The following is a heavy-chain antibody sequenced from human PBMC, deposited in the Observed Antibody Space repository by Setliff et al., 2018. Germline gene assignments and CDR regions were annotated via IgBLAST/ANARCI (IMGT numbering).Heavy chain of an antibody. J-gene: IGHJ6*04. Sequence: SETLSLTCTVSGDSMSDHHWSWVRQSPGKGLDWIGYISHSGATKYNPSLKSRVAISIDVSKKQFSLELNSVTPADTAKYYCARLKYYNSGTYWGNWDYYSGMDVWGKGTTVTVSS. V-gene: IGHV4-59*11. CDR2: ISHSGAT. D-gene: IGHD3-22*01. CDR1: GDSMSDHH. CDR3: ARLKYYNSGTYWGNWDYYSGMDV.